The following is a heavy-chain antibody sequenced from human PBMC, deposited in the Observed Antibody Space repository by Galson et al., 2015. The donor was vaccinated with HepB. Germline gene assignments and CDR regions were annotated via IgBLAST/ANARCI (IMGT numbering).Heavy chain of an antibody. CDR3: ARGGLWFGELSDAFDI. CDR2: ISYDGSNK. Sequence: SLRLSCAASGFTFSSYAMHWVRQAPGKGLEWVAVISYDGSNKYYADSVKGRFTISRDNSKNTLYLQMNSLRAEDTAVYYCARGGLWFGELSDAFDIWGQGTMATVSS. J-gene: IGHJ3*02. CDR1: GFTFSSYA. D-gene: IGHD3-10*01. V-gene: IGHV3-30*04.